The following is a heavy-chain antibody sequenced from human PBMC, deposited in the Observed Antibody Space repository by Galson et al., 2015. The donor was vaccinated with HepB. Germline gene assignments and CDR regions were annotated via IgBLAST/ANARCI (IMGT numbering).Heavy chain of an antibody. V-gene: IGHV3-30*04. D-gene: IGHD3-3*01. CDR1: GFTFSTYA. CDR3: ARDQETILEWLLGMDV. Sequence: SLRLSCAASGFTFSTYAMHWVRQAPGKGLEWVAITSDDGTNTYYADSVKGRFTISRDNSKNTLYLQINSLRAEDTAVYYCARDQETILEWLLGMDVWGQGTTVTVSS. J-gene: IGHJ6*02. CDR2: TSDDGTNT.